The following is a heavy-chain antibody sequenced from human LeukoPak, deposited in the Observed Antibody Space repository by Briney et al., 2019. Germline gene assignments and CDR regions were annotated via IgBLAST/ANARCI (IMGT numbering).Heavy chain of an antibody. V-gene: IGHV3-43*02. Sequence: PGCSLRLSCVHCGFTFDDYGMLWVRLAPAAALEWASLVRGDGGSTYYAASVKGRFTISRDNSKTSLYLQMNSLRTEDTALYYCAKDHIIKYRMDSSSSLDYWGQGTLVTVSS. CDR1: GFTFDDYG. CDR3: AKDHIIKYRMDSSSSLDY. J-gene: IGHJ4*02. CDR2: VRGDGGST. D-gene: IGHD6-6*01.